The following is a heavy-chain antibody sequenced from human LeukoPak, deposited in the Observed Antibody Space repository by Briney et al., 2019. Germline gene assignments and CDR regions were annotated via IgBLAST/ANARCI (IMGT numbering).Heavy chain of an antibody. CDR2: MYTSGST. D-gene: IGHD3-10*01. CDR1: GGSITSGSYY. J-gene: IGHJ5*02. V-gene: IGHV4-61*02. Sequence: SETLSLTCTVSGGSITSGSYYWTWIRQPAGKGLEWIGRMYTSGSTYYNPSLKSRVTISVDTSKNHFSLNLNSVTAADTAVYYCARGGYYGSGNDFRFDPWGQGTLVTVSS. CDR3: ARGGYYGSGNDFRFDP.